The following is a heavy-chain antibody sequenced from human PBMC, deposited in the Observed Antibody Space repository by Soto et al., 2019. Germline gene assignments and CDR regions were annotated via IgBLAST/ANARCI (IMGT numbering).Heavy chain of an antibody. Sequence: GASVKVSCKASGFTFTSSAVQWVRQARGQRLEWIGWIVVGSGNTNYAQKFQERVTITRDMSTSTAYMELSSLRSEDTAVYYCAARIRGEWLPIYYFDYWGQGTLVTVS. V-gene: IGHV1-58*01. J-gene: IGHJ4*02. CDR2: IVVGSGNT. CDR1: GFTFTSSA. D-gene: IGHD3-3*01. CDR3: AARIRGEWLPIYYFDY.